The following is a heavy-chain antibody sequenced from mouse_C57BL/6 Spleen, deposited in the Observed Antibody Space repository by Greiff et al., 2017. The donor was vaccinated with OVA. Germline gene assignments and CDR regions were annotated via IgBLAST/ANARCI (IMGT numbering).Heavy chain of an antibody. J-gene: IGHJ2*01. D-gene: IGHD1-1*01. V-gene: IGHV1-55*01. CDR1: GYTFTSYW. CDR2: IYPGSGST. CDR3: ARGYYGSFDY. Sequence: VQLLQPGAELVKPGASVKMSCKASGYTFTSYWITWVKQTPGQGLEWIGDIYPGSGSTNYNEKFKSQATLTVDTSSSTAYMQLSSLTSEDSAVYYCARGYYGSFDYWGQGTTLTVSS.